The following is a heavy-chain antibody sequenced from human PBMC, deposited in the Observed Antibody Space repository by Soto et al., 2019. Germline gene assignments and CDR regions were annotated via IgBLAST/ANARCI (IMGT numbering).Heavy chain of an antibody. J-gene: IGHJ5*02. CDR1: GASISGFY. CDR3: ERDRTKTLRDWFDP. CDR2: IYATGTT. D-gene: IGHD1-1*01. V-gene: IGHV4-4*07. Sequence: PSETLSLTYTVSGASISGFYWSWVRKSAGKGLEWIGRIYATGTTDYNPSLKSRVMMSVDTSKKQFSLKLRSVTAADTAVYCCERDRTKTLRDWFDPWGQG.